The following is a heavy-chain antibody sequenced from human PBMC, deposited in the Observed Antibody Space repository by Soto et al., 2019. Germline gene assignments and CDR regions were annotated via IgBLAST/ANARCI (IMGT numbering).Heavy chain of an antibody. Sequence: ASVKVSCKASGGLFSSYPISWVRQVPGQGLEWMGGIIPVFQTAYYTQRFQGRVTITADESTGTAYMELSGLRSEDTAVYYCAGRGSGGSSWYIPLNAFDIWGQGTMVTVSS. CDR3: AGRGSGGSSWYIPLNAFDI. V-gene: IGHV1-69*13. D-gene: IGHD6-13*01. CDR1: GGLFSSYP. CDR2: IIPVFQTA. J-gene: IGHJ3*02.